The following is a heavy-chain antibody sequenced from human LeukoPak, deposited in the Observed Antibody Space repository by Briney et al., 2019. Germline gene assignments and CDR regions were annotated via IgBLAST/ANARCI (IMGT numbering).Heavy chain of an antibody. V-gene: IGHV3-33*01. CDR3: ARGGDYYGSSDAYSV. D-gene: IGHD3-10*01. CDR1: GFTFSSFS. CDR2: IWYDGSNK. J-gene: IGHJ3*01. Sequence: GGSLRLSCAASGFTFSSFSMHWVRQAPGKGLEWVAAIWYDGSNKYHADSVKGRFTISRDNSKNTLYLQMNSLRAEDTAVYYCARGGDYYGSSDAYSVWGQGTMVTVSS.